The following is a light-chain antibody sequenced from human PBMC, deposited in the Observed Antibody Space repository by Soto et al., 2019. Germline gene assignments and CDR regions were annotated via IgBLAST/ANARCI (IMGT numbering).Light chain of an antibody. J-gene: IGKJ1*01. V-gene: IGKV3-15*01. CDR2: GAS. Sequence: VMTQSPATLSVSPGERATLSCRASQNLRSSLAWYQQKPGQAPRLLIYGASTRATGIPARFSGSGSGTEFTLTISSLQSEDFAVYFCQQYNIRPQTFGQGTKVDIK. CDR1: QNLRSS. CDR3: QQYNIRPQT.